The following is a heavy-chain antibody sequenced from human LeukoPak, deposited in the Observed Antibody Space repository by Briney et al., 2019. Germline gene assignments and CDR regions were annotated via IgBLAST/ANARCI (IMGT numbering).Heavy chain of an antibody. J-gene: IGHJ6*03. V-gene: IGHV3-21*01. Sequence: GGSLRLSCAACGFTFSSYIMNWVRQAPGKGLEWVSSISSSSSYIYYADSVKGRFTISRDNAKNSLYLQMNSLRAEDTAVYYCARDSRGMWLRLIRYYYYYYMDVWGKGTTVTVSS. CDR2: ISSSSSYI. CDR1: GFTFSSYI. D-gene: IGHD5-12*01. CDR3: ARDSRGMWLRLIRYYYYYYMDV.